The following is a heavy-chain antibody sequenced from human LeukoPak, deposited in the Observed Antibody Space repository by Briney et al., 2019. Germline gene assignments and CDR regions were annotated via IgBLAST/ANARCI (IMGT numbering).Heavy chain of an antibody. D-gene: IGHD3-10*01. CDR3: ARPYGSGRAIDAFDI. Sequence: GASVKVSCKASGYTFTGYYMHWVRQAPGQGLEWMGWINPNSGGTNYAQKFQGRVTMTRDTSISTAYMELSRLRSDDTAVYYCARPYGSGRAIDAFDIWGQGTMVTVSS. CDR2: INPNSGGT. V-gene: IGHV1-2*02. J-gene: IGHJ3*02. CDR1: GYTFTGYY.